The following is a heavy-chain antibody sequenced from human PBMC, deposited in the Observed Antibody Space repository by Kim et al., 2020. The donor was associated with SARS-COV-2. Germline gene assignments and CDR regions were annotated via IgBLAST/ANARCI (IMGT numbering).Heavy chain of an antibody. D-gene: IGHD3-10*01. CDR1: GGSFSGYY. V-gene: IGHV4-34*01. Sequence: SETLSLTCAVYGGSFSGYYWSWIRQPPGKGLEWIGEINHSGSTNYNPSLKSRVTISVDTSKNQFSLKLSSVTAADTAVYYCAREAGYLMVRAMRATRWFDPWGQGTLVTVSS. J-gene: IGHJ5*02. CDR3: AREAGYLMVRAMRATRWFDP. CDR2: INHSGST.